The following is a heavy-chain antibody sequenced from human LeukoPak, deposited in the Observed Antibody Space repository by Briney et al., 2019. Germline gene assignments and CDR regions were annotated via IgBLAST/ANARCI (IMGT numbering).Heavy chain of an antibody. J-gene: IGHJ4*02. CDR2: MNPNSGNT. CDR3: ARGSRYNWNDPYYFEY. D-gene: IGHD1-1*01. CDR1: GYTFTSYD. Sequence: GASVKVSCKASGYTFTSYDINWVRQATGQGLEWMGWMNPNSGNTGYAQKFQGRVTMTRNTSISTAYMELSSLRSEDTAVYYCARGSRYNWNDPYYFEYWGQGTLVTVSS. V-gene: IGHV1-8*01.